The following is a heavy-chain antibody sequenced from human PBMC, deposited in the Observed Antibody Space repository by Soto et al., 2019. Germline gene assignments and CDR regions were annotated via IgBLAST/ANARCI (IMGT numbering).Heavy chain of an antibody. CDR1: GYSFTNYW. CDR2: IYPGDSDT. CDR3: ARPREAGKNYYGVDV. J-gene: IGHJ6*02. Sequence: PGESLKISCQGSGYSFTNYWIAWVRQMPGKGLEWMGIIYPGDSDTRYSPSFQGQVTISADESISTAYLQWSSLKASDTAMYYCARPREAGKNYYGVDVWGQGTTVTVSS. D-gene: IGHD6-19*01. V-gene: IGHV5-51*01.